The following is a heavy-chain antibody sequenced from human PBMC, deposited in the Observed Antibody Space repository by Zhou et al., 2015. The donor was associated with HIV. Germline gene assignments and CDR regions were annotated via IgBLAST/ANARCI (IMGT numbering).Heavy chain of an antibody. CDR3: ARDRGGATRPGWRYFDL. D-gene: IGHD1-26*01. J-gene: IGHJ2*01. CDR1: GGTFSSYA. V-gene: IGHV1-18*01. Sequence: QVQLVQSGAEVKKPGSSVKVSCKASGGTFSSYAISWVRQAPGQGLEWLGWISVHNGKTEVAQKFQGRVTMTTDTSTATLSMDLTNLRADDTAVYYCARDRGGATRPGWRYFDLWGRGSLVIVSS. CDR2: ISVHNGKT.